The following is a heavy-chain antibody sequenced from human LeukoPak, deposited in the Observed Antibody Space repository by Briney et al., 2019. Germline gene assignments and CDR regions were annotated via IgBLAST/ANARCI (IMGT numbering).Heavy chain of an antibody. CDR3: ALTVIGVVYYFDN. CDR2: ISHDGTNK. V-gene: IGHV3-30*04. CDR1: GFTFNDYA. Sequence: GRSLRLSCAASGFTFNDYAMHWVRQAPGKGLEWVAVISHDGTNKYYAESVRGRFTISRVNSRNTLYLYMNSLRDADTAVYYCALTVIGVVYYFDNWGQGTLVTVSS. J-gene: IGHJ4*02. D-gene: IGHD2-21*01.